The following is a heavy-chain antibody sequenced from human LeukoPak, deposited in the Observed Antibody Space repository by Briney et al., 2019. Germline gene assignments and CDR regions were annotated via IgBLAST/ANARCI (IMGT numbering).Heavy chain of an antibody. Sequence: SVKVSCKASGDTFSIYAISWVCQGPGQGLGWMGGIIPIFGTANYAQKFQGRVTITTDESTSTAYMELSSLRSEDTAVYYCARGPRGQNYDFWSGYYNWFNPWGQGTLVTVSS. J-gene: IGHJ5*02. V-gene: IGHV1-69*05. CDR2: IIPIFGTA. CDR3: ARGPRGQNYDFWSGYYNWFNP. D-gene: IGHD3-3*01. CDR1: GDTFSIYA.